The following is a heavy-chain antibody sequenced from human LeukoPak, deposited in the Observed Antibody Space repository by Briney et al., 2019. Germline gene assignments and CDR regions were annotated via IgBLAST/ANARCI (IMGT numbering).Heavy chain of an antibody. Sequence: PGGSLRLSCAASECTFSSYAMSWVRQAPGKGLEWVSAISGSGGSTYYADSVKGRFTISRDNSKNTLYLQMNSLRAEDTAVYYCAKDGIGYCTNGVCRYNWFDPWGQGTLVTVSS. V-gene: IGHV3-23*01. J-gene: IGHJ5*02. D-gene: IGHD2-8*01. CDR3: AKDGIGYCTNGVCRYNWFDP. CDR1: ECTFSSYA. CDR2: ISGSGGST.